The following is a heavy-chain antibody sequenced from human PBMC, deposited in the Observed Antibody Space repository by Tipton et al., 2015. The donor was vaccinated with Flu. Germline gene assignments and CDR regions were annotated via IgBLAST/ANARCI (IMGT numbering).Heavy chain of an antibody. Sequence: SLRLSCAASGFTFSSYSMNWVRQAPGKGLEWVSSISSSSSYIYYADSVKGRCTISRDNAKNSLYLQMNSLRAEDTAVYYCARGRNGRATMEGLRIALAFDIWGPVTMVTVSS. V-gene: IGHV3-21*01. CDR1: GFTFSSYS. D-gene: IGHD1-26*01. CDR3: ARGRNGRATMEGLRIALAFDI. J-gene: IGHJ3*02. CDR2: ISSSSSYI.